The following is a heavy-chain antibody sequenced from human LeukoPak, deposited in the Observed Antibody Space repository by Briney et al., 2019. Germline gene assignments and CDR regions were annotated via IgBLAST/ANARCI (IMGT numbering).Heavy chain of an antibody. Sequence: GGSLRLSCAASGIIFSNYWMHWVRQAPGKGLVWVSRINRDGSSTSYADSVKGRFTISRDNAKNTLYLQMNSLRAEDTAVYYCARDFSSIAAPPRFFDYWGQGTLVTVSS. V-gene: IGHV3-74*01. CDR3: ARDFSSIAAPPRFFDY. CDR2: INRDGSST. CDR1: GIIFSNYW. D-gene: IGHD6-6*01. J-gene: IGHJ4*02.